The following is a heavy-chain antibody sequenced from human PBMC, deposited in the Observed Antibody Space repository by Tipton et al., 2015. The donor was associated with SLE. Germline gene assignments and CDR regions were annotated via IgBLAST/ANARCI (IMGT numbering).Heavy chain of an antibody. D-gene: IGHD1-14*01. CDR3: ARVLTRYFDL. CDR1: GFTFSSYS. J-gene: IGHJ2*01. CDR2: ISYDGSNK. Sequence: QLVQSGGGLVKPGGSLRLSCAASGFTFSSYSMNWVRQAPGKGLEWVAVISYDGSNKYYADSVKGRFTISRDNSKNTLYLQMNSLRAEDTAVYYCARVLTRYFDLWGRGTLVTVSS. V-gene: IGHV3-30*03.